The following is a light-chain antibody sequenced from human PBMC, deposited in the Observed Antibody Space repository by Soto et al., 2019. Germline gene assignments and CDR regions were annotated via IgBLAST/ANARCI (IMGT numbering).Light chain of an antibody. Sequence: SYELTQPPSVSGAPGKTASISCGGNNIGSKGVHWYQQKQGQAPVLVIYSDTDLPPVIPERFSGSNSATLATLTISRVEAGDEADYYCQVWDSGSAHVVFGGGTQLTV. CDR3: QVWDSGSAHVV. J-gene: IGLJ2*01. CDR1: NIGSKG. V-gene: IGLV3-21*04. CDR2: SDT.